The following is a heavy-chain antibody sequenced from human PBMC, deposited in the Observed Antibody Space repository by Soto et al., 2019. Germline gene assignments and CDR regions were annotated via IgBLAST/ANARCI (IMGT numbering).Heavy chain of an antibody. J-gene: IGHJ4*02. CDR1: GFTFTSYA. CDR2: ISGPGDTT. CDR3: AKDQYSGSPGKPDY. Sequence: EVQLLESGGGLVQPGGSLRLSCAASGFTFTSYALSWVRQAPGKGLEWVSSISGPGDTTYYADSVKGRFTISRDNXXNTLYLQMNNLRAEDTALYYCAKDQYSGSPGKPDYWGQGTLVTVSS. D-gene: IGHD1-26*01. V-gene: IGHV3-23*01.